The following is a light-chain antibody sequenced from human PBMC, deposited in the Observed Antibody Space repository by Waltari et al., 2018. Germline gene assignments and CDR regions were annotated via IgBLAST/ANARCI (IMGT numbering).Light chain of an antibody. CDR1: SSDVGAYSY. J-gene: IGLJ1*01. Sequence: QYALTQPPSASGSPGQSVTIPCTGTSSDVGAYSYVPWYQRHPGKAPKLIIYEVYKRPSGVPDRFSGSKSGNTASLTVSGLQAEDEADYYCSSYAGSNNLGVFGTGTKVTVL. V-gene: IGLV2-8*01. CDR3: SSYAGSNNLGV. CDR2: EVY.